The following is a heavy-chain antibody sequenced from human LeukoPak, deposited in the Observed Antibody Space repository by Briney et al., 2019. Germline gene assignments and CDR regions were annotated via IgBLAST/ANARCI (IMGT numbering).Heavy chain of an antibody. D-gene: IGHD3-16*02. CDR2: ISYSGANS. CDR3: AGDMQLST. J-gene: IGHJ3*01. Sequence: GGPLRLSCAASGFTFSGSAMSWVRQAPGEGLEWVSLISYSGANSYYTDSVRGRFTISRDNSKDTLFLQMNSLRAEDTAIYYCAGDMQLSTWGLGTMVTVSS. CDR1: GFTFSGSA. V-gene: IGHV3-23*01.